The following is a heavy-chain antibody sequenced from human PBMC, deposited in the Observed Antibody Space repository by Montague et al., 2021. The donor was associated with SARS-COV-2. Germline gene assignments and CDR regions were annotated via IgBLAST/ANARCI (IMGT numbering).Heavy chain of an antibody. J-gene: IGHJ4*02. D-gene: IGHD2-2*01. CDR2: IYSSRST. CDR1: GASMSGSY. V-gene: IGHV4-59*01. CDR3: VREGRSSSYAMDY. Sequence: SETLSLTCTVSGASMSGSYWGWVRQPPGKGPEWIGNIYSSRSTHYNPSPRSRVTIPVDTSKSQFSLRLTAVTAADTAVYYCVREGRSSSYAMDYWGQGTLVTVSS.